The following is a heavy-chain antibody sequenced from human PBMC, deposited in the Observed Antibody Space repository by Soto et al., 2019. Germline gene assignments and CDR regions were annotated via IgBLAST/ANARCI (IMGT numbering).Heavy chain of an antibody. CDR3: ARNHSSCWSQAPYYHYGLDV. J-gene: IGHJ6*02. CDR1: GTFRNYA. Sequence: QVQLVQSGAEVKKPGSSVKVSCKASGTFRNYAISWVRQAPGQGVEWMGGIIVLFGTPNYAQKFKDRVTITADEATSTAYMELSSLKSDDTAVYYFARNHSSCWSQAPYYHYGLDVWGQGTTVTVSS. D-gene: IGHD6-19*01. V-gene: IGHV1-69*01. CDR2: IIVLFGTP.